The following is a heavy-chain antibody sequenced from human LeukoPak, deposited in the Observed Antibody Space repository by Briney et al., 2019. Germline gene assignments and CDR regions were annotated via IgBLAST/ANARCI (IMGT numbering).Heavy chain of an antibody. CDR1: GGTFSSYA. Sequence: ASVKVSCKASGGTFSSYAISWVRQAPGQGLEWMGGIIPIFGTANYAQKFQGRVTITTDESTSTAYMELSSLRSDDTAVYYCARAVSGSLYGDFDFWGQGTLVTVSS. CDR2: IIPIFGTA. CDR3: ARAVSGSLYGDFDF. V-gene: IGHV1-69*05. D-gene: IGHD1-26*01. J-gene: IGHJ4*02.